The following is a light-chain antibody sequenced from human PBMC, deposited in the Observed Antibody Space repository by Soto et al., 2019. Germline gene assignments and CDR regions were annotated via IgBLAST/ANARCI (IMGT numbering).Light chain of an antibody. CDR1: QRISTW. CDR2: DAS. V-gene: IGKV1-5*01. J-gene: IGKJ1*01. CDR3: QQYKSYWT. Sequence: DIQMTQSPSTLSASVGDRVTITCRASQRISTWLAWYQQKPGKAPKILISDASDLEPGVPSRLSGSGSGTEFTLTINSLQPDDFATYYCQQYKSYWTFGQGTKVDIK.